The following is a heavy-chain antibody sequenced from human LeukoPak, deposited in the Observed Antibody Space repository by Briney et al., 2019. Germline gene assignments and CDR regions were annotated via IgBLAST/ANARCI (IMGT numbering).Heavy chain of an antibody. CDR1: GASTSAYY. CDR2: SYSGGNA. D-gene: IGHD1-26*01. CDR3: AHSKRGGGYYINAFAV. J-gene: IGHJ3*01. Sequence: SETLSLTCTVSGASTSAYYWSWIRQPPGKGLEWIGYSYSGGNANYNPSLKSRVTISIDASENQFSLRLTSVTAADTAVYFCAHSKRGGGYYINAFAVWGQGALVTISS. V-gene: IGHV4-59*01.